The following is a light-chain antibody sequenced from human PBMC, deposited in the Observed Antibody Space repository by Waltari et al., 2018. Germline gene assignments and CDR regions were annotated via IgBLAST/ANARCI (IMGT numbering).Light chain of an antibody. V-gene: IGLV2-11*01. J-gene: IGLJ1*01. CDR3: CSYAGAYTYV. CDR2: DVS. CDR1: SSDVGTYDR. Sequence: QSALTQPRSVSGSPGQSVTISCTGTSSDVGTYDRVSWYQQSPGKAPKLMIYDVSKRPSAVPSRFSGSKAGTTAPLTISVLQAEDEADYYCCSYAGAYTYVFGTGTKVTVL.